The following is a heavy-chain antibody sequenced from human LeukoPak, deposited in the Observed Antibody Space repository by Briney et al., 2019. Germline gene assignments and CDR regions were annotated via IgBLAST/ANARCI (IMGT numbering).Heavy chain of an antibody. V-gene: IGHV3-30*01. CDR2: ISYDGDNT. D-gene: IGHD4-17*01. J-gene: IGHJ4*02. CDR1: GFTLSTYV. CDR3: ARGDYEVY. Sequence: GGSLRLSCAVSGFTLSTYVMHWVRQAPGKGLEWVAYISYDGDNTYYADSVKGRFTISRDNSKNTLYLLVNSLRVEDTAVYYCARGDYEVYWGQGTLVTVSS.